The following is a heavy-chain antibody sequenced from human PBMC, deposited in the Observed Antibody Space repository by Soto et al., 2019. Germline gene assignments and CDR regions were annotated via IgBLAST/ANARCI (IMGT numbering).Heavy chain of an antibody. D-gene: IGHD3-9*01. CDR1: GGSISSYY. Sequence: SETLSLTCTVSGGSISSYYWSWIRQPPGKGLEWIGYIYYSGSTNYNPSLKSRVTISVDTSKNQFSLKLSSVTAADTAVYYCARAVSDYDILTGGLDPWGQGTLVTVS. CDR3: ARAVSDYDILTGGLDP. CDR2: IYYSGST. J-gene: IGHJ5*02. V-gene: IGHV4-59*01.